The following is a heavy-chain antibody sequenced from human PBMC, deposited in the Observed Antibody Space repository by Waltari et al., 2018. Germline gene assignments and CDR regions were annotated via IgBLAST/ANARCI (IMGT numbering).Heavy chain of an antibody. CDR1: GFTFSDHY. CDR3: ARGGGDCYGPCYYYYMDV. Sequence: EVQLVESGGGLVQPGGSLRLSCAASGFTFSDHYMDWVRQAPGKGLEWVGRTRNKANSYTTEYAASVKGRFTISRDDSKNSLYLQMNSLKTEDTAVYYCARGGGDCYGPCYYYYMDVWGKGTTVTVSS. V-gene: IGHV3-72*01. J-gene: IGHJ6*03. CDR2: TRNKANSYTT. D-gene: IGHD2-21*01.